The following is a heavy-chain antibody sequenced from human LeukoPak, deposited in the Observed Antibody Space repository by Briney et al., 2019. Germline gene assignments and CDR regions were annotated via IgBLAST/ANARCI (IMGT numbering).Heavy chain of an antibody. V-gene: IGHV3-30*18. J-gene: IGHJ4*02. CDR2: ISYDGSNK. D-gene: IGHD5-18*01. CDR1: GFTFSSYV. Sequence: GRSLRLSCVPSGFTFSSYVIHWVRQAPGRGLGWVAVISYDGSNKYYADSVKGRFTISRDNSKNTMYLQMNSLRAEDTAVCYCTKDVEQLWFRGVNYFDYWGQGALVTVSS. CDR3: TKDVEQLWFRGVNYFDY.